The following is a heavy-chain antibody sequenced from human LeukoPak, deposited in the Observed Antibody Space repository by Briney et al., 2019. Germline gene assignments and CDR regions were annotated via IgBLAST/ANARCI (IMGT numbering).Heavy chain of an antibody. D-gene: IGHD5-24*01. Sequence: SETLSLTCTVSGGSITGYYWTWIRQPAGKGLEWIGRIYSGGSTNYNPPLKSRVTMSVDTSKNQFSLKLSSVAAADTAVYYCATGRDADSARGYYDMDVWGQGTTVTVSS. CDR2: IYSGGST. CDR1: GGSITGYY. J-gene: IGHJ6*02. CDR3: ATGRDADSARGYYDMDV. V-gene: IGHV4-4*07.